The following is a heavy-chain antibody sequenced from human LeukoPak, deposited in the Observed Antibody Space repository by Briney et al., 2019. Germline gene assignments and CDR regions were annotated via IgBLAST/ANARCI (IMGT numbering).Heavy chain of an antibody. CDR2: ISGSGGNT. V-gene: IGHV3-23*01. CDR1: GLTFSSYA. CDR3: AKEGACGGGRCRNLGYYYMDV. Sequence: GGSLRLSCAASGLTFSSYAMNWVRQAPGKGLEWVSGISGSGGNTYYADSVKGRFTISRDNSKNTLYVQMNSLRAEDTAVYYFAKEGACGGGRCRNLGYYYMDVGAKGTTVPVP. J-gene: IGHJ6*03. D-gene: IGHD3-16*01.